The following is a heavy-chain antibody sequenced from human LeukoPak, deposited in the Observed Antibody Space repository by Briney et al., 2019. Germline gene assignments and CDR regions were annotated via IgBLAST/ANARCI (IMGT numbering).Heavy chain of an antibody. D-gene: IGHD4-17*01. CDR2: IRSKANSYAT. V-gene: IGHV3-73*01. J-gene: IGHJ4*02. CDR3: TMTTVTPSLGY. CDR1: GFTFSGSA. Sequence: PGGSLRLSCAASGFTFSGSAMHWGRQASGKGLEWVGRIRSKANSYATAYAASVKGRFTISRDDSKNTAYLQMNSLKTEDTAVYYCTMTTVTPSLGYWGQGTLVTVSS.